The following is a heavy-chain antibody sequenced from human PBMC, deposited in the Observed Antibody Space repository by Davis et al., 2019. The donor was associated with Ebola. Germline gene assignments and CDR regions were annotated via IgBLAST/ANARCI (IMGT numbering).Heavy chain of an antibody. CDR2: VCYSGLS. J-gene: IGHJ1*01. CDR3: AQQGSCSGDSCYPEYFQN. V-gene: IGHV4-59*01. CDR1: GVPISSAC. D-gene: IGHD2-15*01. Sequence: PSEPLSLTCTVPGVPISSACWSWVRQPPGKGVEWNGYVCYSGLSSYSPSLQSRVTISLDTSKNQFSLKLRSVTAADTAEYYCAQQGSCSGDSCYPEYFQNWGPGTLVTVSS.